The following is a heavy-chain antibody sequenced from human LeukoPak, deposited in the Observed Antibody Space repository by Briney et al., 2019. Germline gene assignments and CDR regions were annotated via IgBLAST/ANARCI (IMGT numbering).Heavy chain of an antibody. J-gene: IGHJ4*02. CDR3: ARVHDTSGYYHYFDS. D-gene: IGHD3-9*01. Sequence: GGSLRLSCEASGFTFSTYPMHWVRQAPDKRLEWVAMISHHGSNEYYADSVKGRFTISRDNSKNTLYLQMNNPRVEDTAIYYCARVHDTSGYYHYFDSWGQGTLVTVSS. CDR2: ISHHGSNE. CDR1: GFTFSTYP. V-gene: IGHV3-30*14.